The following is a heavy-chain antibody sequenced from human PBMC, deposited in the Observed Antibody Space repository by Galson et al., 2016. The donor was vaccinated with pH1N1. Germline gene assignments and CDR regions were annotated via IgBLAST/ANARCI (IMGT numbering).Heavy chain of an antibody. CDR2: IYYDGR. CDR1: GDSIYTNSYY. V-gene: IGHV4-39*01. CDR3: ARRTRCRGDCGEGFDP. D-gene: IGHD2-21*02. Sequence: ETLSLTCTVSGDSIYTNSYYWDWIRQPPGKGLEWIAGIYYDGRNHNPSLKSRLTISGDTSKNQFSLNLSFVTAADTAVYYCARRTRCRGDCGEGFDPWGQGILVTVSS. J-gene: IGHJ5*02.